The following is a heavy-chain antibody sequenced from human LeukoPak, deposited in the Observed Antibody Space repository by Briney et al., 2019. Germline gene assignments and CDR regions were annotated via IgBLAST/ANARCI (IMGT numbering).Heavy chain of an antibody. D-gene: IGHD5-18*01. J-gene: IGHJ5*02. CDR1: GFTFSSYS. Sequence: QPGGSLRLSCAASGFTFSSYSMNWVRQAPGKGLEWGSYIIISSITKYYADSVKGRFNISRDNAKNSLYLQMNSLRAEDTAVYYCARAKGTAMIKGHWFDPWGQGTLVTVSS. CDR2: IIISSITK. V-gene: IGHV3-48*04. CDR3: ARAKGTAMIKGHWFDP.